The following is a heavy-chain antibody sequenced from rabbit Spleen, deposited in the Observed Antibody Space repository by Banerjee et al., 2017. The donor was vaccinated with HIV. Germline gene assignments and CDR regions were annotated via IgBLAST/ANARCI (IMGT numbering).Heavy chain of an antibody. V-gene: IGHV1S40*01. D-gene: IGHD1-1*01. Sequence: QSLEESGGDLVKPGASLTLTCTASGFSFSSSDYMCWVRQAPGKGLEWIACIDAGSGGFTYYASWAKGRFTISKTSSTTVTLQMTRLTAADTATYFCARDSSSSFSSYGMDLWGQGTLVTVS. CDR2: IDAGSGGFT. J-gene: IGHJ6*01. CDR1: GFSFSSSDY. CDR3: ARDSSSSFSSYGMDL.